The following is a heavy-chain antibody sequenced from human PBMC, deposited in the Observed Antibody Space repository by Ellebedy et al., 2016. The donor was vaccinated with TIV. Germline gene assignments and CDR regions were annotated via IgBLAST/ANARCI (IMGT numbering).Heavy chain of an antibody. J-gene: IGHJ4*02. V-gene: IGHV3-23*01. CDR3: AKDPSGPVDY. CDR2: ISGSGGST. D-gene: IGHD6-25*01. Sequence: GGSLRLXXAASGFTFSSYAMSWVRQAPGKGLEWASAISGSGGSTYYADSVKGRFTISRGNSKNTLYLQMNSLRAEDTAVYYCAKDPSGPVDYWGQGTLVTVSS. CDR1: GFTFSSYA.